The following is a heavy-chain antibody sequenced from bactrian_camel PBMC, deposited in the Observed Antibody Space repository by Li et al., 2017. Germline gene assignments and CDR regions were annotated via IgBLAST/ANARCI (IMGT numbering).Heavy chain of an antibody. J-gene: IGHJ4*01. CDR3: AADAGGGSCFGPEINNY. Sequence: HVQLVESGGGSVQAGGSLRLSCAASGYTYNRNCMAWFRQAPGKEREGVARIYTGSGNTYYADSVKGRFTISQDNAKNTVYLQMNSLKPEDTAMYYCAADAGGGSCFGPEINNYWGQGTQVTVS. D-gene: IGHD2*01. CDR1: GYTYNRNC. CDR2: IYTGSGNT. V-gene: IGHV3S1*01.